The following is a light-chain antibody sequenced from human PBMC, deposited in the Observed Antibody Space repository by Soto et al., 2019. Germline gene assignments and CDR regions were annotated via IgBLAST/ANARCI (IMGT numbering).Light chain of an antibody. Sequence: EIVLTHSPATLSLSPCERATLSFRASQSVSSYLAWYQQKPGQAPRLLIYDASNRATGIPARFSGSGSGTDFTLTISSLEPEDFAVYYCQQRSNWPLTFGQGTGGYQ. J-gene: IGKJ1*01. CDR3: QQRSNWPLT. CDR1: QSVSSY. V-gene: IGKV3-11*01. CDR2: DAS.